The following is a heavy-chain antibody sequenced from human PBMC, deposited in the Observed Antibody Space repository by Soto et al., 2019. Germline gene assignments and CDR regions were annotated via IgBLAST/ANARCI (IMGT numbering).Heavy chain of an antibody. CDR1: GFTFSSYG. CDR3: AKTFRGGGGGGPPPPVFDP. V-gene: IGHV3-30*18. Sequence: QVQLVESGGGVVQPGRSLRLSCAASGFTFSSYGMHWVRQAPGKGLEWVAVISYDGSNKYYADSVKGRFTISRDNSKNQLDLEKNSLRAEGTAGDYCAKTFRGGGGGGPPPPVFDPWGQGTLVTVSS. CDR2: ISYDGSNK. D-gene: IGHD3-10*01. J-gene: IGHJ5*02.